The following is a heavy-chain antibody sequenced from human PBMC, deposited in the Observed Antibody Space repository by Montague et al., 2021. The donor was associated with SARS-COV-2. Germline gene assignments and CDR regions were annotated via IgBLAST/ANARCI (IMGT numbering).Heavy chain of an antibody. CDR2: IYDSGRA. Sequence: SETLSLTCAVYGASLSGSWWSWIRQSPGQGLEWIGEIYDSGRANYHPSLKWRVTMSVDTSKNQFSLKLNSLTAAATAIYYCARVTWPVPVGGTFGAFDVWGQGTVVTVSS. J-gene: IGHJ3*01. D-gene: IGHD1-26*01. CDR1: GASLSGSW. CDR3: ARVTWPVPVGGTFGAFDV. V-gene: IGHV4-34*01.